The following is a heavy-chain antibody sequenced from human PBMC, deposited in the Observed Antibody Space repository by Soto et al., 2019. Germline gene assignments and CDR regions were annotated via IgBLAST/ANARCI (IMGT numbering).Heavy chain of an antibody. CDR3: ARFFRPLWFGELLGSAFDI. Sequence: ASVTVSCKASGYTFTSYAMHWVRQAPGQRLEWMGWINAGNGNTKYSQKFQGRVTITRDTSASTAYMELSSLRSEDTAVYYCARFFRPLWFGELLGSAFDIWGQGTMVTVSS. D-gene: IGHD3-10*01. CDR1: GYTFTSYA. J-gene: IGHJ3*02. V-gene: IGHV1-3*01. CDR2: INAGNGNT.